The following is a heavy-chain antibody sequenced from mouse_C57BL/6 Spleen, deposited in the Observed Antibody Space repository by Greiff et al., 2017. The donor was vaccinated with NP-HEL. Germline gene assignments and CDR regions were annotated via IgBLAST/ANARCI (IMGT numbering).Heavy chain of an antibody. CDR2: IYPRDGST. D-gene: IGHD2-4*01. Sequence: VQLQQSDAELVKPGASVKISCKVSGYTFTDHTIHWMKQRPEQGLEWIGYIYPRDGSTKYTEKFKGKATLTGDKSSSTAYMQLNSLTSEDSAVYFLSRSGDYDGSWFAYWGQGTLVTVSA. CDR1: GYTFTDHT. J-gene: IGHJ3*01. CDR3: SRSGDYDGSWFAY. V-gene: IGHV1-78*01.